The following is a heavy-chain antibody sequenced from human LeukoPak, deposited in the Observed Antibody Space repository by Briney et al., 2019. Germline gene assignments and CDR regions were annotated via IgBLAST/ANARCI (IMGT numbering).Heavy chain of an antibody. CDR3: ARRGGNPLGAFDI. Sequence: SETLSLTCTVSGGSISSGDYYWSWIRQPPGKGLEWIGHVYYSGRTNYNPSLESRVTISVDTFKNQFSLKLTSVTAADTAMYYCARRGGNPLGAFDIWGQGTMVTVSS. D-gene: IGHD4-23*01. CDR1: GGSISSGDYY. V-gene: IGHV4-61*08. J-gene: IGHJ3*02. CDR2: VYYSGRT.